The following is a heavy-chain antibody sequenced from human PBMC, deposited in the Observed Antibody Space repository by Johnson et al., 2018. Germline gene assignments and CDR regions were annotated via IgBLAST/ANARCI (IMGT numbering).Heavy chain of an antibody. V-gene: IGHV3-30*03. CDR1: GFNFSNYG. CDR2: ISYDGTYK. Sequence: QVQLVQSGGGVVQPGRSLRLSCAASGFNFSNYGMHWVRQAPGKGLEWVAVISYDGTYKFYAESVKGRFTIPRDNSRKTLFLPMKSLRAEDTAVYYCARDRSYYDSSGGSDAFDIWGQGTMVTVSS. J-gene: IGHJ3*02. CDR3: ARDRSYYDSSGGSDAFDI. D-gene: IGHD3-22*01.